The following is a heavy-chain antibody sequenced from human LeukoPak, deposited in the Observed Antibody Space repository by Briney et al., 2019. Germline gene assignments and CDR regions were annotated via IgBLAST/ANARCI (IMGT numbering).Heavy chain of an antibody. CDR3: ARATSSGCYAGL. V-gene: IGHV3-74*01. CDR2: ITGDGGST. Sequence: GGSLRLSCAASGLTFSSNWLHWVRQAPGKGLVWVSLITGDGGSTNYADSVKGRFTISRDNAKNTLYLQMNSLRAEDTAVYYCARATSSGCYAGLWGQGTMVTVSS. J-gene: IGHJ3*01. D-gene: IGHD1-26*01. CDR1: GLTFSSNW.